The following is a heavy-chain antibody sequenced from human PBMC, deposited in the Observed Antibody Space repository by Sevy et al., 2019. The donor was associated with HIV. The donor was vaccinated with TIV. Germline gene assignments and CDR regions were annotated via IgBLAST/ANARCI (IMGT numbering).Heavy chain of an antibody. D-gene: IGHD2-2*01. Sequence: GGSLRLSCAASGFTFSNAWMSWVRQAPGKGLEWVTVISYDGSDKYYADSVKGRFTISRDNSKNTLYLQMNSLRTEDTAVYYCARDRGAVVVVPAAMIWGQGTLVTVSS. CDR2: ISYDGSDK. V-gene: IGHV3-30*03. J-gene: IGHJ4*02. CDR3: ARDRGAVVVVPAAMI. CDR1: GFTFSNAW.